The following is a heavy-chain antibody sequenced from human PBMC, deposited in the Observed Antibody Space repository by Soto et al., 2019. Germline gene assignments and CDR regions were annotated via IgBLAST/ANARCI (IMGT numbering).Heavy chain of an antibody. CDR2: MNPNSGNT. CDR1: GYTFTSYD. Sequence: GASVKVSCKASGYTFTSYDINWVRQATGQGLEWMGWMNPNSGNTGYAQKFQGRVTMTRNTSISTAYMELSSLRSEDTAVYYCARGKKLLYFDWLPYPRGIHIPGQATIVSVSS. CDR3: ARGKKLLYFDWLPYPRGIHI. D-gene: IGHD3-9*01. V-gene: IGHV1-8*01. J-gene: IGHJ3*02.